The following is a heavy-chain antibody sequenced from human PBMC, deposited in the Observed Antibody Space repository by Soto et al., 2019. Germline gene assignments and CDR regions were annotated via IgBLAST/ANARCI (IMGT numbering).Heavy chain of an antibody. CDR1: GYNFPYHW. D-gene: IGHD5-12*01. V-gene: IGHV5-51*01. J-gene: IGHJ6*02. Sequence: PGESLKISCKGSGYNFPYHWIGWVRQTPGKGLEWMGIIYPGDSDTRYSPSFQGQVTFSADRSISTAYLQWTSLKASDTAIYYCARLLGYSSEYYYGIDVWGQGTTVTVSS. CDR2: IYPGDSDT. CDR3: ARLLGYSSEYYYGIDV.